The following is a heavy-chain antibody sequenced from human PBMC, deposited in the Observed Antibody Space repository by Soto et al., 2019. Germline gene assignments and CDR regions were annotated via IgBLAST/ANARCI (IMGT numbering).Heavy chain of an antibody. J-gene: IGHJ4*02. CDR3: AHRDGYNYYHFEY. Sequence: QITLKESGPTLVKPTQTLTLTCTFSGFSLSTSGVGVGWVRQPPGKALEWLALIFWDDDKHYSPSLKSRVTVTTYTSKNQVFLTMTNIGPVYTATCYCAHRDGYNYYHFEYWGQGTLVTVSS. CDR2: IFWDDDK. CDR1: GFSLSTSGVG. V-gene: IGHV2-5*02. D-gene: IGHD5-12*01.